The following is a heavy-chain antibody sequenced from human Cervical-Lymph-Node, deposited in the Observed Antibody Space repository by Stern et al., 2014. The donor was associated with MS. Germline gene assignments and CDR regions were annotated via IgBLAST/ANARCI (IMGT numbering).Heavy chain of an antibody. CDR1: GFSLSTSGMC. CDR2: IAGDDDK. Sequence: ESGPALMKPTQTLTLTCTFSGFSLSTSGMCVSWIRQPPGKALEWLALIAGDDDKYYSTSLKTRLTISKDTSKNQVVLTMTNMDPVDTATYYCARTDYYDSSDYPGHFQHWGQGTLVTVSS. J-gene: IGHJ1*01. V-gene: IGHV2-70*01. CDR3: ARTDYYDSSDYPGHFQH. D-gene: IGHD3-22*01.